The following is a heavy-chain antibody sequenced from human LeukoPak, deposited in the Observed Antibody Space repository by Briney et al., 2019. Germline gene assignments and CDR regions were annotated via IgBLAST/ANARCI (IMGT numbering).Heavy chain of an antibody. Sequence: SETLPLTCAVYGGSFSGYYLSWIRQPPGKGLEWIGEINHSGSTNYNPSLKSRVTISVDTSKNQFSLKLSSVTAADTDVYYCARGQGLGIWTGYYYYMDVWGKGTTVTVSS. V-gene: IGHV4-34*01. CDR1: GGSFSGYY. CDR2: INHSGST. D-gene: IGHD3/OR15-3a*01. J-gene: IGHJ6*03. CDR3: ARGQGLGIWTGYYYYMDV.